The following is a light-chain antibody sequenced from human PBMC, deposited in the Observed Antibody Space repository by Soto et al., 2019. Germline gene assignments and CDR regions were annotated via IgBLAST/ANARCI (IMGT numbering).Light chain of an antibody. CDR1: SSDIGGYNY. CDR3: CSYTSSSTYV. Sequence: QSALTQPASVSGSPGQSITISCTETSSDIGGYNYVSWYQQHPGKAPKVMIYDVSDRPSGVSYRFSGSKSGITASLTISGLQAEDEADYYCCSYTSSSTYVFGTGTKVTVL. V-gene: IGLV2-14*01. J-gene: IGLJ1*01. CDR2: DVS.